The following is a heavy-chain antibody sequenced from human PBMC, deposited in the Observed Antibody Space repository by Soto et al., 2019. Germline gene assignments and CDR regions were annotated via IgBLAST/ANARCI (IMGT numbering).Heavy chain of an antibody. V-gene: IGHV1-8*01. CDR2: MNPNSGNT. CDR1: GYTFTSYD. Sequence: QVQLVQSGAEVKKPGASVKVSCKASGYTFTSYDINWVRQATGQGLEWMGWMNPNSGNTGYAQKFQGRVTMTRNTSISTAYMELSSLRSEDTAVYYCARSRRHPYYYYYGMDVWGQGTTVTVSS. J-gene: IGHJ6*02. CDR3: ARSRRHPYYYYYGMDV.